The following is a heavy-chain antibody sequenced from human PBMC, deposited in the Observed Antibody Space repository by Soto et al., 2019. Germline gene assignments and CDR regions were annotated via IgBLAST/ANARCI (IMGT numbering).Heavy chain of an antibody. Sequence: SETLSLTCTVSGGSISSHYWSWVRQAPGKGLEWIGHIYYRGSTSYNPSLRSRSTISVDTSNNQFSLKLNSVTTADTAVYYCARGGREASGMDVWGQGTKVTVSS. J-gene: IGHJ6*02. CDR3: ARGGREASGMDV. V-gene: IGHV4-59*11. CDR2: IYYRGST. CDR1: GGSISSHY. D-gene: IGHD1-26*01.